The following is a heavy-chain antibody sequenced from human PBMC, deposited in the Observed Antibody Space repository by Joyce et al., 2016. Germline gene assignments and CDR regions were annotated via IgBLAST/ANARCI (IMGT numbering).Heavy chain of an antibody. D-gene: IGHD3-9*01. V-gene: IGHV3-30*03. CDR3: AGGILTGYFDY. CDR1: GFTFSNYG. CDR2: ISYDGSNK. Sequence: QGQLVESGGGVVQPGRSLSLSCAASGFTFSNYGMPWVRQAPGKGLEWVAVISYDGSNKHYGDSVKGRFTISRDNSKNTLYLQMNSLRAEDTAVYYCAGGILTGYFDYWGQGTLVTVSS. J-gene: IGHJ4*02.